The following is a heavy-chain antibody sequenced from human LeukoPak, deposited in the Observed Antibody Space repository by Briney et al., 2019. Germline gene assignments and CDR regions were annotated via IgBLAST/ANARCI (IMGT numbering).Heavy chain of an antibody. Sequence: SETLSLTCTASGGSISSSSYYWGWIRQPPGKGLEWIGSIFYSGGTYYNPSLKSRVTISVDTSKNQFSLKLSSVTAADTAVYYCARHSLAARLNYYYMDVWGKGTTVTVSS. CDR2: IFYSGGT. V-gene: IGHV4-39*01. CDR3: ARHSLAARLNYYYMDV. CDR1: GGSISSSSYY. J-gene: IGHJ6*03. D-gene: IGHD6-6*01.